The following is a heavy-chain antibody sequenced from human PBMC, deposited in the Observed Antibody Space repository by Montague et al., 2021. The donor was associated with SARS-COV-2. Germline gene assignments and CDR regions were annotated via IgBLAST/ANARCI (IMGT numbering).Heavy chain of an antibody. D-gene: IGHD3-9*01. CDR1: GGSISSYY. V-gene: IGHV4-59*08. Sequence: SETLSLTCTVSGGSISSYYCSWIRQPQGKGLERIGYIYISGSTNYNSSLTSRVTVTVDTSKNQFSMTLSPVTAAATAVYYCSRLGLRYFGWLLLGEGYFDYWGQGTLVTVSS. CDR3: SRLGLRYFGWLLLGEGYFDY. J-gene: IGHJ4*02. CDR2: IYISGST.